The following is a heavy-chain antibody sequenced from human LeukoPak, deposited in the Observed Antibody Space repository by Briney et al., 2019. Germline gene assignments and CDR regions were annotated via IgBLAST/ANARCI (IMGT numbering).Heavy chain of an antibody. CDR2: IYYSGST. CDR3: ARDRRGLVDP. D-gene: IGHD6-19*01. Sequence: SETLSLTCTVSGGSISSSSYYWGWIRQPPGKGLEWIGYIYYSGSTNYNPSLKSRVTISVDTSKNQFSLKLSSVTAADTAVYYCARDRRGLVDPWGQGTLVTVSS. V-gene: IGHV4-61*01. J-gene: IGHJ5*02. CDR1: GGSISSSSYY.